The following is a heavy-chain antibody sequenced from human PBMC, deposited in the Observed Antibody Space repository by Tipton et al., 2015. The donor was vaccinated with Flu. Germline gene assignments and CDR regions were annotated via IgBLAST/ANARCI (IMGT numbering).Heavy chain of an antibody. J-gene: IGHJ3*02. CDR1: GYSISSGYY. CDR2: IHHSGST. Sequence: TLSLTCAVSGYSISSGYYWGWIRQPPGKGLEWIGSIHHSGSTYYNPSLKSRVTISVDTSKNQFSLKLSSVTAADTAVYYCARVGRELLNAFDIWGQGTMVTVSS. D-gene: IGHD1-26*01. V-gene: IGHV4-38-2*01. CDR3: ARVGRELLNAFDI.